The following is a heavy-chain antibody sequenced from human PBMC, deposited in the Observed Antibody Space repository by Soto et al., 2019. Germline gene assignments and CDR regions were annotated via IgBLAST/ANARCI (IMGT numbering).Heavy chain of an antibody. J-gene: IGHJ4*02. D-gene: IGHD6-19*01. CDR3: AKPSGVDSSGWDFDY. CDR2: ILHDGSKR. V-gene: IGHV3-30*18. CDR1: GFTFSSYD. Sequence: GGSLRLSCAASGFTFSSYDMHWVRQAPGKGLEWVSVILHDGSKRYYADSVKGRFTISRDNPKNTLYLQMNSLRVEDTAEYYCAKPSGVDSSGWDFDYWGQGTLVTVSP.